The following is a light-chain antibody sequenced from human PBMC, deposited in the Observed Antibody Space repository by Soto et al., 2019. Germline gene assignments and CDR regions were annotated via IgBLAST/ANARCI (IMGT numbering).Light chain of an antibody. CDR3: ETWDSNTWV. CDR1: SGHSSYI. Sequence: QSVLTQSSSASASLGSSVKLTCTLSSGHSSYIIAWHQQQPGKAPRYLMKLESSGSYDKESGVPDRFSGSSSGADRYLTISNLQFEDEADYYCETWDSNTWVFGGGTKLIVL. V-gene: IGLV4-60*02. CDR2: LESSGSY. J-gene: IGLJ3*02.